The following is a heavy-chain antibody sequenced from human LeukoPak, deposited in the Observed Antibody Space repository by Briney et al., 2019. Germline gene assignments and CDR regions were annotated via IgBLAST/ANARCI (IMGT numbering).Heavy chain of an antibody. CDR2: IYSGGST. J-gene: IGHJ4*02. Sequence: GGSLRLSCAASGFTVSSNYMSWVREAPGKGLEWVSVIYSGGSTYYADSVKGRFTISRHNCKNPLYLQINSPKAEDHAVYYCARGKSSRLWGQGTLVTVSS. CDR3: ARGKSSRL. D-gene: IGHD2-2*01. V-gene: IGHV3-53*01. CDR1: GFTVSSNY.